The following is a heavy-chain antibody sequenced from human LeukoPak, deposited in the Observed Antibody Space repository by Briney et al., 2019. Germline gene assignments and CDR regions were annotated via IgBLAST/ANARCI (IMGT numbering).Heavy chain of an antibody. CDR2: ISGSDGST. CDR3: AKDQGYYGSGSYKEYFQH. D-gene: IGHD3-10*01. V-gene: IGHV3-23*01. Sequence: GGSLRLSCAASGFTFSSYAMTWVRQAPGKGLEWVTAISGSDGSTYYADSVKGRFTTSRDNSKNTLYLQMNSLRAEDTAVYYRAKDQGYYGSGSYKEYFQHWGQGTLVTVSS. CDR1: GFTFSSYA. J-gene: IGHJ1*01.